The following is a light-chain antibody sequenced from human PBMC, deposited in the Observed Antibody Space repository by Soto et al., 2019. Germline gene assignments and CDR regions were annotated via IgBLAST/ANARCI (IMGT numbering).Light chain of an antibody. CDR1: QSVSIW. CDR3: QQYGRSPT. Sequence: IQMTQSPSTLSASVGDRVTITCRASQSVSIWLAWYQQKPGKAPRLLIYDAASLKTGVPSRFSGSGSGTNFTLTISSLQPDDFAVYFCQQYGRSPTFGQGTKVDIK. CDR2: DAA. V-gene: IGKV1-5*01. J-gene: IGKJ1*01.